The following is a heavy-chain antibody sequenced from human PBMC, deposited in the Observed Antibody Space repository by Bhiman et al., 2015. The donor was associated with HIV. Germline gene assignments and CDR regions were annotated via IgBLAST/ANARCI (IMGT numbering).Heavy chain of an antibody. CDR1: GFTFSSYE. CDR3: ARVFHYGSGTYYKTSLDY. D-gene: IGHD3-10*01. Sequence: EVQLVESGGGLVQLGGSLRLSCAASGFTFSSYEMNWVRQAPGKGLEWVSYISSGGSTIYYADSVKGRFTISRDNAKNSLYLQMNSLRAEDTAVYYCARVFHYGSGTYYKTSLDYWGQGTLVTVSS. V-gene: IGHV3-48*03. J-gene: IGHJ4*02. CDR2: ISSGGSTI.